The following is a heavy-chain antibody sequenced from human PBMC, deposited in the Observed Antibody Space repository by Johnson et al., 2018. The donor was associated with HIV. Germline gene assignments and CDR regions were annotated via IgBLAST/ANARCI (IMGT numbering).Heavy chain of an antibody. CDR3: TSFPLMTIVGVVILDKDAFDS. Sequence: VQLVESGGGLVKPGGSLRLSCAASGFTFSNAWMSWVRQAPGKGLEWVGRIKSKTDGGTTDYAAPVKGRFTISRDDSKNTLYLQMNSLKTEDTAVYYCTSFPLMTIVGVVILDKDAFDSWGQGTMVTVSS. CDR1: GFTFSNAW. CDR2: IKSKTDGGTT. J-gene: IGHJ3*02. D-gene: IGHD3-3*01. V-gene: IGHV3-15*01.